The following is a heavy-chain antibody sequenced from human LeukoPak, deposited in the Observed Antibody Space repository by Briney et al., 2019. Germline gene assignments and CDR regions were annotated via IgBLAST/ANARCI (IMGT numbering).Heavy chain of an antibody. V-gene: IGHV3-33*01. D-gene: IGHD3-10*01. CDR3: ARDRVRGVIITPYYYYGMDV. CDR1: GFTFSSYG. Sequence: GGSLRLSCAASGFTFSSYGMHWVRQAPGKGLEWVAVIWYDGSNKYYADSVKGRFTISRDNSKNTLYLQMNSLRAEDTAVYYCARDRVRGVIITPYYYYGMDVWGQGTTVTVSS. CDR2: IWYDGSNK. J-gene: IGHJ6*02.